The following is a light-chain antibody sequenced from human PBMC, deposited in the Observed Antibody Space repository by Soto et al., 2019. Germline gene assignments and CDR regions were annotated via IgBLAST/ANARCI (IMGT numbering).Light chain of an antibody. V-gene: IGLV2-14*01. CDR1: ISDIGAYDY. Sequence: QSLPTQAASLSGSRGQSISISCTGTISDIGAYDYVSWFQQHPGKAPKLMISEVNNRPSGVSNRFSGSKSGNTAYLTISGLQVEDEAEYFCLSFTTTSTHVFGTGTKVTVL. J-gene: IGLJ1*01. CDR3: LSFTTTSTHV. CDR2: EVN.